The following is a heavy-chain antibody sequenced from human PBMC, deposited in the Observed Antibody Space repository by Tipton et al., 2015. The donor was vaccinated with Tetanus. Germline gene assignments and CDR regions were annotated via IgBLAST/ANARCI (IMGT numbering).Heavy chain of an antibody. CDR3: ARHESLVGGSYDY. J-gene: IGHJ4*02. D-gene: IGHD3-10*01. CDR1: GGSISSGNYY. CDR2: LYFSGRT. V-gene: IGHV4-39*01. Sequence: TLSLTCTVSGGSISSGNYYWGWIRQPPGKGLEWIGSLYFSGRTYYSPPLKSRVTISVDTSNTQFSLKLTSATAADSAVYYCARHESLVGGSYDYWGQGTLVTVSS.